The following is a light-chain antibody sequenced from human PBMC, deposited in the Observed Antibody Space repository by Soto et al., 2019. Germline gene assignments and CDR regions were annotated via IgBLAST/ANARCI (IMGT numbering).Light chain of an antibody. V-gene: IGLV2-8*01. J-gene: IGLJ2*01. Sequence: QSALTQPPSASGSLGQSVTISCTGTRSDVGGYNFVSWYQQHPGEAPKLIIYEVSERPSGVPDRFSGSKTGSTASLTVSGLQAEDEADYFCSSFAGTNNLLFGGGTKLTVL. CDR1: RSDVGGYNF. CDR3: SSFAGTNNLL. CDR2: EVS.